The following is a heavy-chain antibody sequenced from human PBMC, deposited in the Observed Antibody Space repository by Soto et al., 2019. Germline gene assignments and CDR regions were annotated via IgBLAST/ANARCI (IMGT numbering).Heavy chain of an antibody. CDR3: AREVYSSSWFGAFDI. Sequence: GGSLRLSCAASGFTFPNYVMNWVRQAPGKGLEWVSAIRYNGSSTYYADSVKGRFTISRDNSKNTLYLQMNSLRAEDTAVYYCAREVYSSSWFGAFDIWGQGTMVTVSS. D-gene: IGHD6-13*01. CDR1: GFTFPNYV. V-gene: IGHV3-23*01. CDR2: IRYNGSST. J-gene: IGHJ3*02.